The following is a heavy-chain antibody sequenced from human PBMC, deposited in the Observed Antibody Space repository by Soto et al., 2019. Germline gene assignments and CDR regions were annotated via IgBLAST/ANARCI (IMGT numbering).Heavy chain of an antibody. J-gene: IGHJ6*02. CDR3: ARDLPHPYWYDFWSGYYTGLGYYGMDV. Sequence: EASVKVSCKASGYTFTSYAMNWVRQAPGQGLEWMGWINTNTGNPTYAQGFTGRFVFSLDTSVSTAYLQICSLKAEDTAVYYCARDLPHPYWYDFWSGYYTGLGYYGMDVWGQGTTVTVSS. D-gene: IGHD3-3*01. CDR1: GYTFTSYA. CDR2: INTNTGNP. V-gene: IGHV7-4-1*01.